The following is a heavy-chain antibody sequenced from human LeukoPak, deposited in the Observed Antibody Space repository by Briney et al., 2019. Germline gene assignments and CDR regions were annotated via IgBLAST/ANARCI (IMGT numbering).Heavy chain of an antibody. CDR2: ISSSSSYI. Sequence: GGSLRLSCAASGFTFSSYSINWVRQAPGKGLEWVSSISSSSSYIYYADSVKGRFTISRDISKNTFYLQMSSLTADDAALYYCAKDQQGGAGSGRFDYWGQGTLVTVSS. CDR1: GFTFSSYS. D-gene: IGHD3-10*01. CDR3: AKDQQGGAGSGRFDY. V-gene: IGHV3-21*01. J-gene: IGHJ4*02.